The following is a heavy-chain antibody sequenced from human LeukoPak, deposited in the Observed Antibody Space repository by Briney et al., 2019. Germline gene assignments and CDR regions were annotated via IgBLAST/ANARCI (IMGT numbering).Heavy chain of an antibody. D-gene: IGHD2-21*02. Sequence: SETLSLTCTVSGYSISSGYYWGWIRQPPGKGLEWIGSIYHGGSSYYNPSLKSRVTISVDTSKNQFSLKLTSVTAADTAVYFCAGYHAYGVTTPPLGYWGQGTLVTVSS. CDR2: IYHGGSS. CDR3: AGYHAYGVTTPPLGY. CDR1: GYSISSGYY. V-gene: IGHV4-38-2*02. J-gene: IGHJ4*02.